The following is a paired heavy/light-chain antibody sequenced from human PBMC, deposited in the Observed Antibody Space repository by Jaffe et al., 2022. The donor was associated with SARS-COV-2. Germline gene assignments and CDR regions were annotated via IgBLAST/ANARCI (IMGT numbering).Light chain of an antibody. J-gene: IGKJ1*01. CDR3: LQDHNYAWT. V-gene: IGKV1-6*01. Sequence: AIQMTQSPSSLSASVGDRVTITCRASQDIRNDLGWYQQKPGKAPNLLIYAASNLQSGVPSRFSGSGSGTDFTLTISSLQPEDFATYYCLQDHNYAWTFGQGTKVEIK. CDR2: AAS. CDR1: QDIRND.
Heavy chain of an antibody. Sequence: QVHLVQSGAEVKKPGSSVRVSCRTSGGTFSTYAITWVRQAPGQGLEWMGSFIPVFSTLNYAQKFQGRVTISADESSTTAYLDLRSLTSDDTAMYYCARGMTAHGRLDPWGQGTLVTVSS. D-gene: IGHD2-21*02. CDR2: FIPVFSTL. CDR3: ARGMTAHGRLDP. J-gene: IGHJ5*02. CDR1: GGTFSTYA. V-gene: IGHV1-69*18.